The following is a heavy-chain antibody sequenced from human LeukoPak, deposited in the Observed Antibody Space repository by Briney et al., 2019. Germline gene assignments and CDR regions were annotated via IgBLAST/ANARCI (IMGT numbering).Heavy chain of an antibody. Sequence: PGGSRRLSCLGSGFGFSNYWMTWLRQAPGGGLEWVANIKEDGSVIYYADSVKGRFTISRDNAKNSVYLQMNSLRVEDTALYYCATGRWFREFAGSVFEDWGQGTLLSLSS. V-gene: IGHV3-7*01. D-gene: IGHD3-10*01. CDR3: ATGRWFREFAGSVFED. CDR1: GFGFSNYW. CDR2: IKEDGSVI. J-gene: IGHJ1*01.